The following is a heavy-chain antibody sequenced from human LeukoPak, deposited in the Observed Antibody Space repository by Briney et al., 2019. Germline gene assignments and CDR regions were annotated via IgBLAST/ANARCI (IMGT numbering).Heavy chain of an antibody. CDR1: GFTFSSYS. Sequence: PGGSLRLSCAASGFTFSSYSMNWVRQAPGKGLEWVSSISSSSSYIYYADSVKGRFTISRDNAKNSLYLQMNSLRAEDTAVYYCARANDYGDYAYFDYWGQGTLVTVSS. CDR3: ARANDYGDYAYFDY. J-gene: IGHJ4*02. CDR2: ISSSSSYI. V-gene: IGHV3-21*01. D-gene: IGHD4-17*01.